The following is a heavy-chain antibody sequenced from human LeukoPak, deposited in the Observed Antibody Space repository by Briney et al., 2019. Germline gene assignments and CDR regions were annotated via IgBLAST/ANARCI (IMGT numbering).Heavy chain of an antibody. CDR2: ISSSSSYT. CDR3: ARDYPYSSGWYRDAFDI. Sequence: GGSLRLSCAASGFTFSSYSMNWVRRAPGKGLEWVSSISSSSSYTYYADSVKGRFTISRDNAKNSLYLQMNSLRAEDTAVYYCARDYPYSSGWYRDAFDIWGQGTMVTVSS. J-gene: IGHJ3*02. V-gene: IGHV3-21*01. CDR1: GFTFSSYS. D-gene: IGHD6-19*01.